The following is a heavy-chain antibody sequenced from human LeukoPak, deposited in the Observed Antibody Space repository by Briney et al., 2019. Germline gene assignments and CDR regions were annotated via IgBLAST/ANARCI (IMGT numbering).Heavy chain of an antibody. J-gene: IGHJ2*01. CDR3: ANSGGVECSSGTCYTTWYFDL. V-gene: IGHV4-61*02. CDR2: IYTSGST. CDR1: GGSISSGSYH. D-gene: IGHD2-2*02. Sequence: SETLSLTCTVSGGSISSGSYHWSWIRQPAGKGLEWTGRIYTSGSTNYNPSLKSRATISVDTSKNQFSLKLSSVTAADTAVCYCANSGGVECSSGTCYTTWYFDLWGRGTLVTVSS.